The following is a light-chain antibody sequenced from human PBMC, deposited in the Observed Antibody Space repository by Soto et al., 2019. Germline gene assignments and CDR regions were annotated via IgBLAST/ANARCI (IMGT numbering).Light chain of an antibody. CDR3: SSYAGSNNFVV. CDR1: SNDVGGYNY. CDR2: EVS. J-gene: IGLJ2*01. Sequence: QSTLTQPPSASGSPGQSVTISCTGTSNDVGGYNYVSWHQHHPGKAPKLMLYEVSKRPSGVPARFSGSKSGNTASLTVSGLQAEDEADYYCSSYAGSNNFVVFGGGTKVTVL. V-gene: IGLV2-8*01.